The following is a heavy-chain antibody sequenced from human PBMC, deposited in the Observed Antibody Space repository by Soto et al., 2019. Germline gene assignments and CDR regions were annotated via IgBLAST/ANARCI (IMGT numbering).Heavy chain of an antibody. CDR1: GGTFSSYA. CDR2: IIPIFGTA. J-gene: IGHJ6*02. Sequence: ASVEVSCKASGGTFSSYAISWVLQAPGQGLEWMGGIIPIFGTANYAQKFQGRVTITADKSTSTAYMELSSLRSEDTAVYYCATTITMIVVATNYYGMDVWGQGTTVTVSS. D-gene: IGHD3-22*01. V-gene: IGHV1-69*06. CDR3: ATTITMIVVATNYYGMDV.